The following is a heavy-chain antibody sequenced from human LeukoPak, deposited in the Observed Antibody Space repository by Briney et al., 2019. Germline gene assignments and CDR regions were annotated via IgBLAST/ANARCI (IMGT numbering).Heavy chain of an antibody. CDR3: TKGRGI. Sequence: SQTLSLICTVSGGSISSGSYYWSWIRQPAGKGLEWIGRIYTSGSTNYNPSLKSRVTISVDTSKNQFSLKLSSVTAADTAVYYCTKGRGIWGQGTLVTVSS. V-gene: IGHV4-61*02. CDR1: GGSISSGSYY. D-gene: IGHD3-10*01. J-gene: IGHJ4*02. CDR2: IYTSGST.